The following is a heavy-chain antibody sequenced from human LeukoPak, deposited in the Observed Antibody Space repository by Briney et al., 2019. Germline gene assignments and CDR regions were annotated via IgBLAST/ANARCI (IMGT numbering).Heavy chain of an antibody. J-gene: IGHJ4*02. Sequence: SETLSLTCTVSGGSISSSSYYWGWIRQPPGKGLEWIGSIYYSGSTYYNPSLKSRVTISVDTSKNQFSLKLSSVTAADTAVYYCASAMTTVTTYAYWGQGTLVTVSS. CDR1: GGSISSSSYY. V-gene: IGHV4-39*07. CDR3: ASAMTTVTTYAY. D-gene: IGHD4-17*01. CDR2: IYYSGST.